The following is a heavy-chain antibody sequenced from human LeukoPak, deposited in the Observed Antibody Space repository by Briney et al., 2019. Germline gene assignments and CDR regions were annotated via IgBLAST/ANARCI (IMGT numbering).Heavy chain of an antibody. Sequence: PSETLSLTCAVYGGSFSGYYWSWIRQPPGKGLEWIGEINHSGSTNYNPSLKSRVTISVDTSKNQFSLKLSSVTAADTAVYYCARDQQLIYFDYWGQGTLVTVSS. CDR1: GGSFSGYY. CDR2: INHSGST. D-gene: IGHD6-13*01. J-gene: IGHJ4*02. V-gene: IGHV4-34*01. CDR3: ARDQQLIYFDY.